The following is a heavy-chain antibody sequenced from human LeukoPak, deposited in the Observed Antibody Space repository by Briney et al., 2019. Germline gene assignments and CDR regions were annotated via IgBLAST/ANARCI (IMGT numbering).Heavy chain of an antibody. CDR2: IYYTGST. D-gene: IGHD1-26*01. V-gene: IGHV4-61*08. Sequence: SETLSLTCTVSGGSVSSGDYYWSWIRQPPGRGLEWIGYIYYTGSTNYNASLNSRVTISADTSKNQFSLRLSSVTPADTAVYYCARGLGSGSHSPFDYWGQGSLVTVSS. J-gene: IGHJ4*02. CDR3: ARGLGSGSHSPFDY. CDR1: GGSVSSGDYY.